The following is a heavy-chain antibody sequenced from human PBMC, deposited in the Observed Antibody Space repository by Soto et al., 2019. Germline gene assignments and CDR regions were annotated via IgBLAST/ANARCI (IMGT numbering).Heavy chain of an antibody. J-gene: IGHJ6*02. CDR3: ARGRYYVGMDV. D-gene: IGHD3-10*02. V-gene: IGHV3-33*01. CDR2: IWYDGSNK. CDR1: GFTFSSYG. Sequence: GGSLRLSCAASGFTFSSYGMHWVRRAPGKGLEWVAVIWYDGSNKYYADSVKGRFTISRDNSKNTLYLQMNSLRAEDTAVYYCARGRYYVGMDVWGQGTTVTVSS.